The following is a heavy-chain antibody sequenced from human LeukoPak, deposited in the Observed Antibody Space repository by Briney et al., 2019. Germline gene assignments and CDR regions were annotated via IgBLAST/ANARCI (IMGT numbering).Heavy chain of an antibody. CDR2: ISGSGGST. V-gene: IGHV3-23*01. D-gene: IGHD2-15*01. Sequence: PGGSLRLSCAASGFTFSSYAMSWVRQAPGKGLEWVSAISGSGGSTYYADSVKGRFTISRDNSKNTLYLQMNNLRAEDTAVYYCANRDIVVVVAATDDYWGQGTLVTVSS. CDR3: ANRDIVVVVAATDDY. CDR1: GFTFSSYA. J-gene: IGHJ4*02.